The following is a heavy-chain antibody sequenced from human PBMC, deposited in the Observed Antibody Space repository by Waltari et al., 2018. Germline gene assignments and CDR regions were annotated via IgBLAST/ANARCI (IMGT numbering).Heavy chain of an antibody. CDR2: ISGSGGST. CDR1: GFTFSSYA. V-gene: IGHV3-23*01. J-gene: IGHJ4*02. CDR3: AKGGGSEDY. D-gene: IGHD3-10*01. Sequence: EVQLLESGGGLVQPGGSLRLSCAASGFTFSSYAMSWVRQAPGKGLDLFSSISGSGGSTYYADSVKGRFTISRDNSKNTLYLQMNSLRAEDTAVYYCAKGGGSEDYWGQGTLVIVSS.